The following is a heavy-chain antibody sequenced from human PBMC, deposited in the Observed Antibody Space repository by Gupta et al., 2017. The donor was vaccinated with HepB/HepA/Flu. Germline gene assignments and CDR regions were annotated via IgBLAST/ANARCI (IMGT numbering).Heavy chain of an antibody. J-gene: IGHJ4*02. Sequence: EVQLLASGGGLLQPGGFLRAPRAASGITFSGFDMDWVRQAPGKGLEWVSGINRDAGKTHYADFVKGRFTISRDNSRNTLSLQMSSLRVEDTAVYYCAKALASGRMLYFDSGCQGALVTVS. D-gene: IGHD6-19*01. V-gene: IGHV3-23*01. CDR2: INRDAGKT. CDR3: AKALASGRMLYFDS. CDR1: GITFSGFD.